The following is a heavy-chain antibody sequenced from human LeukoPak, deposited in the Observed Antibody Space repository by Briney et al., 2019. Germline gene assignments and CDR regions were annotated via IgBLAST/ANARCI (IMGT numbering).Heavy chain of an antibody. CDR2: ISTYNGNT. Sequence: ASVKVSCKASGYTFTSYGISWVRQAPGQGLEWMGWISTYNGNTNYAQKFQGRVTVTTDTSTTTAYMELSSLTSDDTAVYYCARESAEYWGQGSLVTVSS. D-gene: IGHD3-3*01. J-gene: IGHJ4*02. V-gene: IGHV1-18*01. CDR3: ARESAEY. CDR1: GYTFTSYG.